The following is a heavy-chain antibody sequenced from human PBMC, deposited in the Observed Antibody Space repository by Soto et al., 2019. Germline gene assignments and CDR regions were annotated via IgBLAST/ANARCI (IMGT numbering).Heavy chain of an antibody. V-gene: IGHV3-11*01. Sequence: PAGSLRLSCAASGFTCSDDYMSWIRQAPGKGLEWVSYISSSGSTIYYADSVKGRFTISRDNAKNSLYLQMNSLRAEDTAVYYCARGLTNYGDYVQGAFDIWGQGTMVTVSS. J-gene: IGHJ3*02. CDR3: ARGLTNYGDYVQGAFDI. CDR2: ISSSGSTI. D-gene: IGHD4-17*01. CDR1: GFTCSDDY.